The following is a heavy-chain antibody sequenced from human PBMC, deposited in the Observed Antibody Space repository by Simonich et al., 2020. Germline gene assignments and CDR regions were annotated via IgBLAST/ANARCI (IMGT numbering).Heavy chain of an antibody. J-gene: IGHJ6*02. D-gene: IGHD6-6*01. CDR1: GFTFSSYE. CDR2: IRSSGSTI. Sequence: EVQLVESGGGLVQPGGSLRLSCAASGFTFSSYEMNWVRQAPGKGLEWVSYIRSSGSTIYYADSVKGRFTNSRDNAKNSLYPQMNSLRAEDTAVYYCARDFRLQLVEIGTYYYYGMDVWGQGTTVTVSS. V-gene: IGHV3-48*03. CDR3: ARDFRLQLVEIGTYYYYGMDV.